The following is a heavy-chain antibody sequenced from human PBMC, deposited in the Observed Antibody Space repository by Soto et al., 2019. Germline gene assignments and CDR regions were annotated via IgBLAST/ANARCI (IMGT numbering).Heavy chain of an antibody. V-gene: IGHV3-20*04. J-gene: IGHJ4*02. CDR3: ARYRGSWFDY. D-gene: IGHD1-26*01. Sequence: VQLVESGGSAVRPGGSLRLYCAASGFTFVDYGMSWVRQAPGKGLEWGSAISWNGGSTSYADSVKGRFTISRDNAKNSLYLQINSLSAEDTALYYCARYRGSWFDYWGQGTLVSVSS. CDR2: ISWNGGST. CDR1: GFTFVDYG.